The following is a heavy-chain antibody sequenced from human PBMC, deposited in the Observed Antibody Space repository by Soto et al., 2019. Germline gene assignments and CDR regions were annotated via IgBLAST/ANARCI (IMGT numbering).Heavy chain of an antibody. J-gene: IGHJ4*02. Sequence: GGSLRLSCAASGFTFSSYSMSWVRQAPGKGLEWVSGISGSGGSTYYADSVKGRFTISRDNSKNTLYLQMSSLRAEDTAVYYCAKAFSWYDYWGQGTLVTVSS. CDR2: ISGSGGST. CDR3: AKAFSWYDY. D-gene: IGHD6-13*01. V-gene: IGHV3-23*01. CDR1: GFTFSSYS.